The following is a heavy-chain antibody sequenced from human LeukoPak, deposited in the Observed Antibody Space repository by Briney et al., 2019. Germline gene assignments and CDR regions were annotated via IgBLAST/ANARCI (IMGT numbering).Heavy chain of an antibody. Sequence: GGSLRLSCAASGCTFSDYYMSWIRQAPGKGLEWVSYISSSGSTIYYADSVKGRFTISRDNAKNSLYLQMNSLRPEDTAVYYCAKGRRYNILTGYYVSEVDPWGQGTLVTVSS. D-gene: IGHD3-9*01. V-gene: IGHV3-11*04. J-gene: IGHJ5*02. CDR2: ISSSGSTI. CDR1: GCTFSDYY. CDR3: AKGRRYNILTGYYVSEVDP.